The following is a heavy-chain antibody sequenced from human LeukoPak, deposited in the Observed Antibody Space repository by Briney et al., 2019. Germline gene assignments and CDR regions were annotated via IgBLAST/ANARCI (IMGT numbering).Heavy chain of an antibody. Sequence: VGSVKVSCKASGYTFSSYYVHWVRQAPGQGLEWMGMIIPSDGFTSYAQKFQGRVTMTRDMSTSTVYMELSSLRSDDTAVYYCARDMEITMVRGVAIDYWGQGTLVTVSS. CDR2: IIPSDGFT. D-gene: IGHD3-10*01. J-gene: IGHJ4*02. CDR1: GYTFSSYY. V-gene: IGHV1-46*01. CDR3: ARDMEITMVRGVAIDY.